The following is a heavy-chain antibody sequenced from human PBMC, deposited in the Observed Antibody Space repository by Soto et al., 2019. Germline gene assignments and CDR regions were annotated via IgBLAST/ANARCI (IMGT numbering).Heavy chain of an antibody. CDR1: GGTFSSYA. J-gene: IGHJ6*02. CDR3: ASIVDTAMGYYYYGMDV. CDR2: IIPIFGTA. V-gene: IGHV1-69*13. Sequence: SVKVSCKASGGTFSSYAISWVRQAPGQGLEWMGGIIPIFGTANYAQKFQGRVTITADESTSTAYMELSSLRSEDTAVYYCASIVDTAMGYYYYGMDVWGQGTTVTVS. D-gene: IGHD5-18*01.